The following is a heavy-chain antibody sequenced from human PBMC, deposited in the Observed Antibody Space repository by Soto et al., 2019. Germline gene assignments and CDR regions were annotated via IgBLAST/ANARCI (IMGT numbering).Heavy chain of an antibody. V-gene: IGHV1-69*01. J-gene: IGHJ6*02. Sequence: QVHLVQSGAEVKKPGSSVKVSCKTSGGSFNNYAVSWVRQAPGQGLEWMGGIIPNFDTPNYAQKFQDRVTIIADESTSTGYVELRSLRSNDTAVYYXXXXXXXXXLIFESSGMHVWGQGTT. CDR2: IIPNFDTP. CDR3: XXXXXXXXLIFESSGMHV. CDR1: GGSFNNYA. D-gene: IGHD2-21*01.